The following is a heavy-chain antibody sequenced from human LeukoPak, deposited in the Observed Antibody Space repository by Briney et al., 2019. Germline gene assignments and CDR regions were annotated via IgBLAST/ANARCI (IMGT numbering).Heavy chain of an antibody. Sequence: RASVKVSCKASGFTFTSSAMQWVRQAHGQRLEWIGWIVVGSGNTNYAQKFQERVTITRDMSTSTAYMELSSLRSEDTAVYYCAADRTFSTSFDPWGQGTLVTVSS. J-gene: IGHJ5*02. CDR2: IVVGSGNT. CDR1: GFTFTSSA. CDR3: AADRTFSTSFDP. V-gene: IGHV1-58*02.